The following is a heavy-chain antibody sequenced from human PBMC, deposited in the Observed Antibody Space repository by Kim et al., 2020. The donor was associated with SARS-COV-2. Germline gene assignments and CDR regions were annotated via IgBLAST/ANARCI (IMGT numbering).Heavy chain of an antibody. J-gene: IGHJ4*02. D-gene: IGHD3-22*01. CDR1: GGSISSSNW. CDR3: ASPYYYDSSGHSPGY. V-gene: IGHV4-4*02. CDR2: SYHSGST. Sequence: SETLSLTCAVSGGSISSSNWWSWVRQPPGKGLEGSGESYHSGSTNYNPSLKSRVTISVDKSKNQFALKLSSVPAADTAVYYCASPYYYDSSGHSPGYWGQGTLVTVSS.